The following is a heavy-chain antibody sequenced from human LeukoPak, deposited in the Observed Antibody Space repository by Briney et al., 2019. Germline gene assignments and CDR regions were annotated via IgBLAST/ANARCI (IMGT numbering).Heavy chain of an antibody. CDR2: MNPNSGNT. CDR1: GYTFTSYD. V-gene: IGHV1-8*01. J-gene: IGHJ6*02. CDR3: ARNLHSNYYYYCLDV. D-gene: IGHD4-11*01. Sequence: ASVKVSSKASGYTFTSYDINWVRQATGQGLEWIEWMNPNSGNTGYAQTFQGRVTMTRNTSISTDYMELSSLRSEETAVYYCARNLHSNYYYYCLDVWGQGTTVTVSS.